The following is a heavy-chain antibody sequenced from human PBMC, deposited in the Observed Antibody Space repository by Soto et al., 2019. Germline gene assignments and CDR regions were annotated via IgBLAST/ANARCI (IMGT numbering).Heavy chain of an antibody. D-gene: IGHD2-15*01. V-gene: IGHV3-7*03. J-gene: IGHJ6*02. CDR3: TRDCYPYALDV. CDR1: GFTFSTYW. CDR2: IKTDESEK. Sequence: EVQLVESGGGLVQPGGSLRLSCAASGFTFSTYWMSWVRQAPGKGLEWVANIKTDESEKYYVDSVRGRFTTSRDNARTFFYLQMNSLTGEDTAVYYCTRDCYPYALDVWGLGTSVTVSS.